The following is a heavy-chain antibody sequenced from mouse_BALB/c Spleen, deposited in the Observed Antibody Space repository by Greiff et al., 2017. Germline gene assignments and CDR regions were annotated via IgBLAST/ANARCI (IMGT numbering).Heavy chain of an antibody. J-gene: IGHJ2*01. CDR1: GYTFTDYN. Sequence: EVQLQQSGPELVKPGASVKIPCKASGYTFTDYNMDWVKQSHGKSLEWIGDINPNNGGTIYNQKFKGKATLTVDKSSSTAYMEHRSLTSEDTAVYDCARRQFARGYYFDYWGQGTTLTVSA. CDR2: INPNNGGT. CDR3: ARRQFARGYYFDY. D-gene: IGHD3-2*01. V-gene: IGHV1-18*01.